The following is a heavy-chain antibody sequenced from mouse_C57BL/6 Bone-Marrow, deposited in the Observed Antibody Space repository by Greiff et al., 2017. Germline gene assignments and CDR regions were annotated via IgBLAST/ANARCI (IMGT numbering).Heavy chain of an antibody. D-gene: IGHD1-1*01. CDR1: GFTFSDYY. CDR2: ISNGGGST. CDR3: ARPLYYYDSRGGYFDV. J-gene: IGHJ1*03. V-gene: IGHV5-12*01. Sequence: EVQLVESGGGLVQPGGSLKLSCAASGFTFSDYYMYWVRQTPEQSLEWVAYISNGGGSTYYPDTVTGRFTIARDNAKNTLYLQMSRLKSEDTAKYYCARPLYYYDSRGGYFDVWGTGTTVTVSS.